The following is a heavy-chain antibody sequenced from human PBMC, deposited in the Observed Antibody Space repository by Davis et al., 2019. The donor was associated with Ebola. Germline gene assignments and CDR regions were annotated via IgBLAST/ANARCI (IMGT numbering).Heavy chain of an antibody. Sequence: GESLKISCTASGFTFTSYSMDWVRQAPGKGLEWVSYISSRGTNTHYAHSVKCRFTISRDIAKNSLYLQMNSLRDEDTAVYYCARGSENWNYVDYWGQGTMVTVSS. V-gene: IGHV3-48*02. CDR2: ISSRGTNT. CDR1: GFTFTSYS. CDR3: ARGSENWNYVDY. D-gene: IGHD1-1*01. J-gene: IGHJ4*02.